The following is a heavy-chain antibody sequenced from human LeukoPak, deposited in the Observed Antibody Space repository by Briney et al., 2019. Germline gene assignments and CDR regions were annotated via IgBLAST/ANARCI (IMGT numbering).Heavy chain of an antibody. Sequence: SETLSLTCTVSGGSISSYYWSWTRQPPGKGLEWIGYIYYSGSTNYNPSLKSRVTISVDTSKNQFSLKLSSVTAADTAVYYCARPARGYSYGYYDYWGQGTLVTVSS. CDR2: IYYSGST. D-gene: IGHD5-18*01. CDR3: ARPARGYSYGYYDY. V-gene: IGHV4-59*08. CDR1: GGSISSYY. J-gene: IGHJ4*02.